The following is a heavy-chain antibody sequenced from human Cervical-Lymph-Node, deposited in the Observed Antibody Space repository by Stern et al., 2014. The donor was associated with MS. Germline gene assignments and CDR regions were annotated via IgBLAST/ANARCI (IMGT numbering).Heavy chain of an antibody. V-gene: IGHV1-69*09. CDR1: GGTFGNHA. CDR2: IMPIFGIP. J-gene: IGHJ3*01. D-gene: IGHD3-10*01. CDR3: AREGGDFGKLIFALDL. Sequence: MQLVESGPEVKKSGSSVKVSCTASGGTFGNHAISWVRQVPGQGLEWMGSIMPIFGIPNNAQKFQGRVTFTADKSTNIAYMELSSLRSEDTALYFCAREGGDFGKLIFALDLWGQGTLVTVSA.